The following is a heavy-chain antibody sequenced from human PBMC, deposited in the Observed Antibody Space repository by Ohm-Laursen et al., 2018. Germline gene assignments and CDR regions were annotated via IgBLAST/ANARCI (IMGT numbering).Heavy chain of an antibody. J-gene: IGHJ6*02. Sequence: SLRLSCAASGFSFSTYTLNWVRQAPGKGLEWVSGLMWNSDHKQYADSVKGRFTVSRDNARNSLYLQMDTLRPEDTALYFCAKDINPTGQTQNYFYYGMDLWGQGTTVIVSS. CDR3: AKDINPTGQTQNYFYYGMDL. V-gene: IGHV3-9*01. CDR1: GFSFSTYT. D-gene: IGHD2/OR15-2a*01. CDR2: LMWNSDHK.